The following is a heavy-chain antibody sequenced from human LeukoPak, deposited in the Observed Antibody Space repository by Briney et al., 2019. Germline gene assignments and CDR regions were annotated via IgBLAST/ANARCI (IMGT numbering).Heavy chain of an antibody. J-gene: IGHJ4*02. CDR1: SGSISNYY. CDR2: ILSSGST. V-gene: IGHV4-59*01. CDR3: ARDQRYCSSSSCPWEPFDY. Sequence: SETLSLTCSVSSGSISNYYWSWIRQSPGKGLEWIGYILSSGSTNYNPSVKSRVTISVDTSRNQFSLKLRSVTAADTAVYYCARDQRYCSSSSCPWEPFDYWGQGTLVTVSS. D-gene: IGHD2-2*01.